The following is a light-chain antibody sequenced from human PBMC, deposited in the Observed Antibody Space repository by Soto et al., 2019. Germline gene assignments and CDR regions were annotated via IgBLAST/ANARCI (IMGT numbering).Light chain of an antibody. CDR2: DAS. V-gene: IGKV3-11*01. J-gene: IGKJ4*01. CDR1: ENLRTF. CDR3: QQRSIWPLT. Sequence: EIVLSQSPAAVTLCHGERATLSCRATENLRTFLAWYQQKAGQAPRLLIYDASNRATGIPDRFSGSGSGTDFTLTISNLEPEDSAVYYCQQRSIWPLTFGGGTKV.